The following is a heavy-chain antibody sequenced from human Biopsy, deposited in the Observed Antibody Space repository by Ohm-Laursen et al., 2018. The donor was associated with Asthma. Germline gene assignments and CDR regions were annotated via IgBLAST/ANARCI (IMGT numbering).Heavy chain of an antibody. CDR1: GDSFSNYA. CDR3: ARGYSGSDRIVYYYSGLEV. Sequence: PVKVSCKASGDSFSNYAISWVRQAPGLGLEWMGGLIPVLGTPDHAQMFEGRVTITADESTSTAYMELSSLSSEDTAVYYCARGYSGSDRIVYYYSGLEVWGQGTTVTVSS. CDR2: LIPVLGTP. J-gene: IGHJ6*02. V-gene: IGHV1-69*13. D-gene: IGHD5-12*01.